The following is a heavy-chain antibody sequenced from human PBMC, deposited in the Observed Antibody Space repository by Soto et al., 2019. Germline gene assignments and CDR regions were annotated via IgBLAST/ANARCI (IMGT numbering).Heavy chain of an antibody. CDR2: INPNSGGT. V-gene: IGHV1-2*04. Sequence: ASVKVSCKASGYTFTGYYMHWVRQAPGQGLEWMGCINPNSGGTNYAQKFQGWVTMTRDTSISTAYMELSRLRSDDTAVYYCARESITMVRGVIRYYYGMDVGGQGTTVPVSS. D-gene: IGHD3-10*01. CDR1: GYTFTGYY. CDR3: ARESITMVRGVIRYYYGMDV. J-gene: IGHJ6*02.